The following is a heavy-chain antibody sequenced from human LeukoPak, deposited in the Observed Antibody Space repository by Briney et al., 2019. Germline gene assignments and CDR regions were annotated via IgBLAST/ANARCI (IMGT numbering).Heavy chain of an antibody. CDR1: GGSISSGNYY. J-gene: IGHJ4*02. CDR3: ARQNMIRGVILFDH. D-gene: IGHD3-10*01. V-gene: IGHV4-61*02. Sequence: SETLSLTCTVSGGSISSGNYYWSWIRQPAGKGLEWIGRIHTSGSTNYNPSLKSRVTISVGTSKNQFSLKLSYVTAADTAVYYCARQNMIRGVILFDHWGQGTLVTVSS. CDR2: IHTSGST.